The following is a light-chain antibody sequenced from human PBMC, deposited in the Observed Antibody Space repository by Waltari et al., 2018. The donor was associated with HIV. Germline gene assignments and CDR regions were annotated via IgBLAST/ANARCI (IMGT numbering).Light chain of an antibody. J-gene: IGLJ1*01. CDR2: EVS. CDR1: SSDVGGSDY. V-gene: IGLV2-14*01. Sequence: QSALTQPASVSGSPGQSITISCTGTSSDVGGSDYVSWYQHHPGKAPKLMIYEVSNRPSGVSNRFSGSKSDNTASLTISGLQAEDEAEYYCSSYAGSSTYVFGTGTTVSVL. CDR3: SSYAGSSTYV.